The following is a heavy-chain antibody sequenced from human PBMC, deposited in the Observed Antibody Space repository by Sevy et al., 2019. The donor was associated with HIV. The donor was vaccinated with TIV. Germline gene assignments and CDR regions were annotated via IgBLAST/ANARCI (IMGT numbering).Heavy chain of an antibody. D-gene: IGHD3-9*01. CDR3: ARDFTGYNGMDV. V-gene: IGHV3-30*03. CDR1: GIIFTTSG. CDR2: ISYHGRNK. J-gene: IGHJ6*02. Sequence: GGSLRLSCVVSGIIFTTSGMHWVRQAPGKGLEWVAVISYHGRNKLYADSLKGRSTISRDNSKNILYLQMNSLRAEDTAVYYCARDFTGYNGMDVWGQGTMVTVSS.